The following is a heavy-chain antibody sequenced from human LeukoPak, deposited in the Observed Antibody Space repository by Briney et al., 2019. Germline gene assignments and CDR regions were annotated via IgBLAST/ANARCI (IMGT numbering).Heavy chain of an antibody. CDR2: IYTSGST. V-gene: IGHV4-4*09. Sequence: PSETLSLTCTVSGGSISSYYWSWIRQPPGKGLEWIGYIYTSGSTSYNPFLKSRVTISVDTSKNQFSLKLSSVTAADTAVYYCARGGDGYTGDAFDIWGQGTMVTVPS. CDR3: ARGGDGYTGDAFDI. CDR1: GGSISSYY. D-gene: IGHD5-24*01. J-gene: IGHJ3*02.